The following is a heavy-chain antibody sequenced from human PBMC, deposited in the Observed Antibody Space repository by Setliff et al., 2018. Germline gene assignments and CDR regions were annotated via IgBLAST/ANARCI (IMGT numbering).Heavy chain of an antibody. V-gene: IGHV4-38-2*01. CDR1: GYSISSGYY. Sequence: LSLTCAVSGYSISSGYYWGWIRQPPGKGLEWIGSIYHSGSTYYNPSLKSRVTISVDTSKNQFSLKLSSVTAADTAVYYCARRNGEKLDPWGQGTLVTVSS. CDR3: ARRNGEKLDP. CDR2: IYHSGST. J-gene: IGHJ5*02.